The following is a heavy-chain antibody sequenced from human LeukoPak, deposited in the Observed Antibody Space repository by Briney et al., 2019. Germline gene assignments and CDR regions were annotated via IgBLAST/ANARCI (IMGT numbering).Heavy chain of an antibody. CDR1: GFTFSNYW. CDR2: IMQGGSEK. D-gene: IGHD3-22*01. Sequence: GGSLRLSCAASGFTFSNYWMSWVRQAPGKGLEWVANIMQGGSEKYYVDSVKGRFTISRDNAKNSLYLQMNSLRGEDTAVYYCARARGYSDSSGYSDYWGQGALVTVSS. V-gene: IGHV3-7*01. CDR3: ARARGYSDSSGYSDY. J-gene: IGHJ4*02.